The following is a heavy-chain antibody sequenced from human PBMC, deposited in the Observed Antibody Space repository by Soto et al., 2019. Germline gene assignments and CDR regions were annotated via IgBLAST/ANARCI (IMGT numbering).Heavy chain of an antibody. CDR1: GGSISSGNFY. V-gene: IGHV4-31*03. Sequence: QVQLQESGPGLVKPSQTLSLTCTVSGGSISSGNFYWSWIRQHPGKGLEWIGYIYYSGSTYYNPSLKRRVTLSVDTSKNQFSLKRSSVTAAGTAVYYCARTSYDSSGTAADPWGQGTLVTVSS. J-gene: IGHJ5*02. CDR2: IYYSGST. D-gene: IGHD3-22*01. CDR3: ARTSYDSSGTAADP.